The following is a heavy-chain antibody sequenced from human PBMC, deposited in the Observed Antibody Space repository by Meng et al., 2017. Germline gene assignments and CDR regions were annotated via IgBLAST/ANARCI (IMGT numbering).Heavy chain of an antibody. J-gene: IGHJ4*02. CDR1: GFTFSSYA. CDR3: AHFDY. Sequence: QGQLGGSGGGVGQPGRSLRLSCAASGFTFSSYAMHWVRQAPGKGLEWVAVISYDGSNKYYADSVKGRFTISRDNSKNTLYLQMNSLRAEDTAVYYCAHFDYWGQGTLVTVSS. V-gene: IGHV3-30*01. CDR2: ISYDGSNK.